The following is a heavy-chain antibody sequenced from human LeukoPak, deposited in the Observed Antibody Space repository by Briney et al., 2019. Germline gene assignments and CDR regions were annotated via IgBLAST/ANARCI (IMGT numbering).Heavy chain of an antibody. V-gene: IGHV3-23*01. CDR3: AKDRRYSGASLLW. CDR2: ISGSGGST. CDR1: GFTFSSYA. J-gene: IGHJ4*02. D-gene: IGHD5-12*01. Sequence: PGGSLRLSCAVSGFTFSSYAMSWVRQAPGKGLEWVSAISGSGGSTHYADSVKGRFTISRDNSKNTLYLQMNSLRAEDTAVYYCAKDRRYSGASLLWWGQGTLVTVSS.